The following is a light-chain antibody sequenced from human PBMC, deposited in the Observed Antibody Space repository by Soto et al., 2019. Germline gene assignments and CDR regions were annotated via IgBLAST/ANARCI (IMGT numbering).Light chain of an antibody. V-gene: IGKV3-15*01. CDR1: QSVSSN. J-gene: IGKJ4*01. CDR2: GAS. CDR3: QQYIRWPLT. Sequence: EKLLTQSPGTLSLSPGERATLSCRASQSVSSNLAWYQQKPGQAPSLLIYGASTRATGTPARFSGSGSGTEFTLTISSLQSEDFAVYYCQQYIRWPLTFGGGTKVDIK.